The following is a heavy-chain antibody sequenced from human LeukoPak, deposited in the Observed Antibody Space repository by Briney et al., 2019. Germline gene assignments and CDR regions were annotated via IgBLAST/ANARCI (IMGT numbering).Heavy chain of an antibody. CDR3: ATVTGQQQLVDAFDI. Sequence: GASVKVSCKAFGYTFTSNYMHWVRQAPGQGPEWMGVISPSGGSTTYAQKFQGRVTMTEDTSTDTAYMELSSLRSEDTAVYYCATVTGQQQLVDAFDIWGQGTMVTVSS. V-gene: IGHV1-46*01. D-gene: IGHD6-13*01. CDR1: GYTFTSNY. CDR2: ISPSGGST. J-gene: IGHJ3*02.